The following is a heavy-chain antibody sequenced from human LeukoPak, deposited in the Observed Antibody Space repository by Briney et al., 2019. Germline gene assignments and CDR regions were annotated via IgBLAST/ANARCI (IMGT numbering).Heavy chain of an antibody. J-gene: IGHJ4*02. CDR2: IKQEGSEK. Sequence: GGSLRLSCAASGFTFNMYWMSWVRQAPGKGLEWVAYIKQEGSEKYYVDSVKGRFTISRDNAKKFLYLQMNSLRAEDTAVYYCARGGFGGLAFDYWGQGALVTVSS. CDR3: ARGGFGGLAFDY. CDR1: GFTFNMYW. V-gene: IGHV3-7*01. D-gene: IGHD2-15*01.